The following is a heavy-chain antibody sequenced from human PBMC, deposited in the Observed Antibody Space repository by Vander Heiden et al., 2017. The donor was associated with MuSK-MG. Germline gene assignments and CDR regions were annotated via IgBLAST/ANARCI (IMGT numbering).Heavy chain of an antibody. J-gene: IGHJ3*02. CDR3: ARDPKLGRGATPDAFDI. Sequence: EVQLVESGGGLVKPGGSLRLSCAASGFTFSSYSMNWVRQAPGKGLEWVSSISFSSTYIYYADSVNGRFTISRDNAKNSLFLQMNSLRVEDTAVYYCARDPKLGRGATPDAFDIWCQGTMVTVSS. V-gene: IGHV3-21*01. D-gene: IGHD1-26*01. CDR2: ISFSSTYI. CDR1: GFTFSSYS.